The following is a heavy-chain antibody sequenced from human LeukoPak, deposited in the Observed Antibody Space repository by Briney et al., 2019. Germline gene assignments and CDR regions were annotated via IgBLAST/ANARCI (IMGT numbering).Heavy chain of an antibody. D-gene: IGHD1-26*01. J-gene: IGHJ4*02. Sequence: GASVKVSCKASGGTFSSYAISWVRQAPGQGLEWMGRIIPILGIANYAQKFQGRVTITADKSTSTAYMELRSLRSDDTAVYYCAGDPVGATRSPYYYFDYWGQGTLVTVSS. CDR1: GGTFSSYA. V-gene: IGHV1-69*04. CDR3: AGDPVGATRSPYYYFDY. CDR2: IIPILGIA.